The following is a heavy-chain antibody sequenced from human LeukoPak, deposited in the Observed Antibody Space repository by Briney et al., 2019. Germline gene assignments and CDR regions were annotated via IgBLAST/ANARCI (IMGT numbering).Heavy chain of an antibody. Sequence: GGSLRLSCAASGFTFSSYSMSWVRQAPGKGLEWVSSISSSSSYIYYADSVKGRFTISRDNAKNSLYLQMNSLRAEDTAVYYCARDRIAAAVTSDAFDIWGQGTMVTVSS. V-gene: IGHV3-21*01. J-gene: IGHJ3*02. CDR1: GFTFSSYS. D-gene: IGHD6-13*01. CDR3: ARDRIAAAVTSDAFDI. CDR2: ISSSSSYI.